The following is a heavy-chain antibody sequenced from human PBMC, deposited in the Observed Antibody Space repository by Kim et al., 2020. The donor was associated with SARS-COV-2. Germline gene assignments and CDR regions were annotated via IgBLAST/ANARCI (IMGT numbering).Heavy chain of an antibody. CDR3: ARGPYYYDSSGYYSEYFQH. CDR2: IIPICGTA. CDR1: GGTFSSYA. V-gene: IGHV1-69*13. J-gene: IGHJ1*01. D-gene: IGHD3-22*01. Sequence: SVKVSCKASGGTFSSYAISWVRQAPGQGLEWMGGIIPICGTANYAQKFQGRVTITADESTSTAYMELSSLRSEDTAVYYCARGPYYYDSSGYYSEYFQHWGQGTLVTVSS.